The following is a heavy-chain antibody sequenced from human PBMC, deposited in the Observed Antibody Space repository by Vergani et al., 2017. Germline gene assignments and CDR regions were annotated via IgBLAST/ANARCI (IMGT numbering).Heavy chain of an antibody. CDR3: GRVADFYGLRSRLLDL. J-gene: IGHJ5*02. CDR2: MYHSGST. D-gene: IGHD3-10*01. V-gene: IGHV4-59*01. Sequence: QVRLQESGPGLVKPLETLSLTCSVSGGSMSGYYWSWIRQPPGKELEWIGYMYHSGSTNYNPSLETRVTISGDTSKNQFSLKLNSVTAADTAVYYCGRVADFYGLRSRLLDLWGQGILVTVSS. CDR1: GGSMSGYY.